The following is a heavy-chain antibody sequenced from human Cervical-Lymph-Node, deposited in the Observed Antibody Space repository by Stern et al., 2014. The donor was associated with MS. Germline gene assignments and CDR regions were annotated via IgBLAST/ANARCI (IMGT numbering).Heavy chain of an antibody. CDR3: ARGITSIEGMGVYFDD. CDR2: IYPGDSDT. J-gene: IGHJ4*02. V-gene: IGHV5-51*04. CDR1: GYSFTNYW. Sequence: VQLVQSGADVKKPGESLKISCTGSGYSFTNYWIGWVRQIPGKGLEWMGIIYPGDSDTRYSPSFQGPVTMSADTPISTAYLPRLSLKASDTDIYDCARGITSIEGMGVYFDDWGQGTLVTVSS. D-gene: IGHD3-22*01.